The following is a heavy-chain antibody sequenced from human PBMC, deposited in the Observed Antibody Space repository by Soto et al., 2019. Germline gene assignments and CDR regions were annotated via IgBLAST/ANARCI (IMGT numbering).Heavy chain of an antibody. Sequence: LRLSCAASGFTVSTYYMSWVRQAPGKGLEWVSVIYSAGSADFADSVKGRFTVSRDNSKNTLYLQMNSLRAEDTAVYYCAKVGKAAQKVGYYGMDVWGQGTTVTVSS. J-gene: IGHJ6*02. CDR1: GFTVSTYY. CDR2: IYSAGSA. V-gene: IGHV3-66*01. D-gene: IGHD6-6*01. CDR3: AKVGKAAQKVGYYGMDV.